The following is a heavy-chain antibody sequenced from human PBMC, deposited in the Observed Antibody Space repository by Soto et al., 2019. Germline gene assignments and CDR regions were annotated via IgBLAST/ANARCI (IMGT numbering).Heavy chain of an antibody. CDR3: ARGWGRIFDY. J-gene: IGHJ4*02. CDR2: INHSGST. CDR1: GGSFSGYY. D-gene: IGHD7-27*01. V-gene: IGHV4-34*01. Sequence: QVQLQQWGAGLLKPSETLSLTCAVYGGSFSGYYWNWIRQPPGTGLEWIGEINHSGSTNYNPSLKCRVTISVATSKNQFSLKLSSVTAADTAVYYCARGWGRIFDYWGQGTLVTVSS.